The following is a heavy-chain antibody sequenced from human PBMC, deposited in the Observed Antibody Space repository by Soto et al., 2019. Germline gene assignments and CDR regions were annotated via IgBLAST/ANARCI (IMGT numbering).Heavy chain of an antibody. CDR2: IGESGTPT. D-gene: IGHD2-2*01. V-gene: IGHV3-23*01. J-gene: IGHJ6*02. CDR3: ARYIPGVRYYGMDV. Sequence: GGSLRLSCAAAGFIFRNLWMTWGRQAQGKGLEWVSLIGESGTPTYYADSVKGRFTISRDNSGNTLFLEMYSLRAEDTAVYYCARYIPGVRYYGMDVWGQGTTVTVSS. CDR1: GFIFRNLW.